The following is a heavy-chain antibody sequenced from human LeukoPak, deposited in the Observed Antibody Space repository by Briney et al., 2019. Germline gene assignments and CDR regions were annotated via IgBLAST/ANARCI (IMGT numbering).Heavy chain of an antibody. CDR1: GFTFSSYA. D-gene: IGHD1-26*01. J-gene: IGHJ5*02. CDR3: ARRVGRGGAVNWVDP. Sequence: PGSSLRLSCAPSGFTFSSYAMHSVRQPPGKGLEWVAVISYDGSNKYYAHSVKGRFTISRDNSKNTLYLQMNSLRAEDTAVYYCARRVGRGGAVNWVDPWGQGALVTVSS. V-gene: IGHV3-30*01. CDR2: ISYDGSNK.